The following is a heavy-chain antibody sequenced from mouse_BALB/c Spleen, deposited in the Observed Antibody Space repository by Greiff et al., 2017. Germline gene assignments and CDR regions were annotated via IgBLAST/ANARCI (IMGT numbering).Heavy chain of an antibody. CDR1: GFNIKDTY. CDR3: ARWRSYAMDY. J-gene: IGHJ4*01. CDR2: IDPANGNT. Sequence: EVQLQQSGAELVKPGASVKLSCAASGFNIKDTYMHWVKQRPEQGLEWIGRIDPANGNTKYDPKFQGKATITADTSSNTAYLQLSSLTSEDTAVYYCARWRSYAMDYWGQGTSVTVSS. V-gene: IGHV14-3*02.